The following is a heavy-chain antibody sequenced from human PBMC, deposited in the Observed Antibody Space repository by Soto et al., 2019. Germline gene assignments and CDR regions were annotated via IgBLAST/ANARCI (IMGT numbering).Heavy chain of an antibody. CDR3: ARGLYDILTGYRGASDY. CDR2: ISAYNGNT. D-gene: IGHD3-9*01. J-gene: IGHJ4*02. Sequence: ASVKVSCKASGYTFTSYGISWVRQAPGQGLEWMGWISAYNGNTNYAQKLQGRVTMTTDTSTSTAYMELRSLRSDDTAVYYCARGLYDILTGYRGASDYCGQGTLVTVSS. CDR1: GYTFTSYG. V-gene: IGHV1-18*04.